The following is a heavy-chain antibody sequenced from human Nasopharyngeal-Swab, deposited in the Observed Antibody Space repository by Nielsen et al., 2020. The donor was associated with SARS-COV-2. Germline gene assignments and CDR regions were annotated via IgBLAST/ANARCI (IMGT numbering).Heavy chain of an antibody. D-gene: IGHD6-13*01. V-gene: IGHV3-64D*08. CDR3: VVVAAAGVPDY. J-gene: IGHJ4*02. CDR1: GFTFSDYV. Sequence: GSLKISCSASGFTFSDYVMHWVRQAPGTGLEYISAISTDGGDTYYADSVRGRFTISRDNSKNTLFLQMSSLRVEDTAVYYCVVVAAAGVPDYWGQGTLVTVSS. CDR2: ISTDGGDT.